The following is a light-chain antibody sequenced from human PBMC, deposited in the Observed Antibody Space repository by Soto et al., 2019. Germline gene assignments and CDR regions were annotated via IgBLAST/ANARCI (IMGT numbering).Light chain of an antibody. V-gene: IGKV3-20*01. J-gene: IGKJ2*01. CDR1: QSISSSY. CDR3: QQYGSSSYT. Sequence: EIVLTQSPGTLSLSPGERATLSCRASQSISSSYLAWYQQKPGQAPRHLIYAASSRATGIPDRFSGSGSGTHFTLTIIRLEPEDFAVYYCQQYGSSSYTFGQGTQLEIK. CDR2: AAS.